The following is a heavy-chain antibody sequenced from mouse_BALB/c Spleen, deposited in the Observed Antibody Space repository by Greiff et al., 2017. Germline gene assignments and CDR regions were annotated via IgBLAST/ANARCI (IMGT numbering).Heavy chain of an antibody. V-gene: IGHV5-9*03. J-gene: IGHJ4*01. CDR3: ARYGLYAMDY. CDR1: GFTFSSYT. Sequence: DVMLVESGGGLVKPGGSLKLSCAASGFTFSSYTMSWVRQTPEKRLEWVATISSGGGNTYYPDSVKGRFTISRDNAKNNLYLQMSSLRSEDTALYYCARYGLYAMDYWGQGTSVTVSS. CDR2: ISSGGGNT.